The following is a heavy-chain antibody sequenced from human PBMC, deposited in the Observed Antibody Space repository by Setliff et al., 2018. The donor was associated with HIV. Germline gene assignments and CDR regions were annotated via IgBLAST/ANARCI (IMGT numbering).Heavy chain of an antibody. CDR2: IYYSGST. Sequence: SETLSLTCTVSGDSISSDDYYWTWIRQPPGKDLEWIGYIYYSGSTYYNPSLKTRVTISVDTSKNQFSLRLSSVTAADTAVYYCARPLTTSYNFDYWGQGTLVTVSS. J-gene: IGHJ4*02. CDR1: GDSISSDDYY. V-gene: IGHV4-30-4*08. D-gene: IGHD3-22*01. CDR3: ARPLTTSYNFDY.